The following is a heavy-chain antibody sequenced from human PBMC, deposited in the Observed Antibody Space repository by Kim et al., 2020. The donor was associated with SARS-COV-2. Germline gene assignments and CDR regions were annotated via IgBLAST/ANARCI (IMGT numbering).Heavy chain of an antibody. CDR3: AKVVAGGPLYYYYGMDV. CDR2: ISGSGGST. CDR1: GFTFSSYA. V-gene: IGHV3-23*01. Sequence: GGSLRLSCAASGFTFSSYAMSWVRQAPGKGLEWVSAISGSGGSTYYADSVKGRFTISRDNSKNTLYLQMNSLRAEDTAVYYCAKVVAGGPLYYYYGMDVWGQGTTVTVSS. D-gene: IGHD3-16*01. J-gene: IGHJ6*02.